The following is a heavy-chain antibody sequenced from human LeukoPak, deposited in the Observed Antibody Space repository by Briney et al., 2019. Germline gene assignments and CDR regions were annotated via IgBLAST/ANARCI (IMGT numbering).Heavy chain of an antibody. D-gene: IGHD1-26*01. V-gene: IGHV4-39*01. CDR1: GDSINTSNHF. CDR3: ARHRSGSYIRYLDF. Sequence: SETLSLTCTVSGDSINTSNHFWGWIRQSTGKGLEWIGNIYYIGTSDYNPSLKSRVTISIDTSKNQFSLNLRSVTAADTAFYYCARHRSGSYIRYLDFWGQGALVTVSS. CDR2: IYYIGTS. J-gene: IGHJ4*02.